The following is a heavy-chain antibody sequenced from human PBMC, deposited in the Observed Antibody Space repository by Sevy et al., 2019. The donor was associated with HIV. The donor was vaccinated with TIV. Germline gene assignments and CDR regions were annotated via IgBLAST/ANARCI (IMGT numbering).Heavy chain of an antibody. CDR3: AKDVVGGYYDSSGYSDH. CDR1: GFTFTEFV. J-gene: IGHJ4*02. V-gene: IGHV3-23*01. Sequence: GGSLRLSCAASGFTFTEFVMSWVRQSPGKGLEWVSTINSGGGSTYYADSVKGRFTISRDNSQNTLDLQMNSLRAEDTAVYYCAKDVVGGYYDSSGYSDHWGQGTLATVSS. CDR2: INSGGGST. D-gene: IGHD3-22*01.